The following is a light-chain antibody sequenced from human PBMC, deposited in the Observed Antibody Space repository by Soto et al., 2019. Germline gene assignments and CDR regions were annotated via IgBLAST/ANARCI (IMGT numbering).Light chain of an antibody. Sequence: DIPMTQSPSSLSASVGSRVTITCRASQGISNYLAWYQHKPGRIPRLLMYAASTLQSGAPSRFSGSGSGTDFTLTISSLQPEDVATYYCQKYDGVSFTFGPGTTVDI. CDR3: QKYDGVSFT. V-gene: IGKV1-27*01. J-gene: IGKJ3*01. CDR2: AAS. CDR1: QGISNY.